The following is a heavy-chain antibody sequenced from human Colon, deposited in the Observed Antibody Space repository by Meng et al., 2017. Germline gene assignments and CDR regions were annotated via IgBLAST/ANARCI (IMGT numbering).Heavy chain of an antibody. J-gene: IGHJ5*02. V-gene: IGHV4-61*03. D-gene: IGHD4-17*01. Sequence: GPLQGAGPGSVRPSETLSLTCTVSGASVSSDSHYWSWIRQSPGKGLEWIGYIYYTGNTNYNPSLASRVSMSLDTSKNHFSLHLTSVTAADTAIYYCARVNGDFDEAWFDPWGQGTLVTVSS. CDR2: IYYTGNT. CDR3: ARVNGDFDEAWFDP. CDR1: GASVSSDSHY.